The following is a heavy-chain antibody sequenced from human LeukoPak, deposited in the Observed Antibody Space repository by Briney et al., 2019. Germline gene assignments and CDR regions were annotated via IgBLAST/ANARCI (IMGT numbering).Heavy chain of an antibody. J-gene: IGHJ3*02. V-gene: IGHV1-8*01. D-gene: IGHD6-19*01. Sequence: GASVKVSCKASGYAFTSYDVHWVRQGIGQGLEWMGWMNPNSGDTGYTEKFQDRVTMTRDTSRRVAYMQLSSLRSDDTAVYYCAISSACYHNGFDIWGQGTMVSVSS. CDR1: GYAFTSYD. CDR3: AISSACYHNGFDI. CDR2: MNPNSGDT.